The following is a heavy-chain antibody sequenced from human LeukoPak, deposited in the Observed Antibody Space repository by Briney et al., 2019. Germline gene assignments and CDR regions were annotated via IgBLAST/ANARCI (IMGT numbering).Heavy chain of an antibody. J-gene: IGHJ4*02. D-gene: IGHD3/OR15-3a*01. CDR1: DDSITMYY. CDR3: ARQTGSGLFILP. Sequence: PSETLSLTCSVSDDSITMYYWTWIRQPPWKGLEWIGCVDHTGSTNFNPSLNGRVSISRDTTKNLFSLRLTSVTAADTAVYYCARQTGSGLFILPGGQGTLVTVSS. V-gene: IGHV4-59*08. CDR2: VDHTGST.